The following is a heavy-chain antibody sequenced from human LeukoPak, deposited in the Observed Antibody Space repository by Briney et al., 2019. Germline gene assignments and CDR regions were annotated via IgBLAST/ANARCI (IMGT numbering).Heavy chain of an antibody. V-gene: IGHV3-48*03. J-gene: IGHJ3*02. CDR1: GFSFSSYE. D-gene: IGHD1-20*01. Sequence: SGGSLRLSCAASGFSFSSYEMNWVRQAPGKGLEWVSYISSSGSTIYYADSVKGRFTISRDNAKNSLYLQMNSLRADDTAVYYCARGGWTGYNWKRGAFDIWGQGTMVTVSS. CDR2: ISSSGSTI. CDR3: ARGGWTGYNWKRGAFDI.